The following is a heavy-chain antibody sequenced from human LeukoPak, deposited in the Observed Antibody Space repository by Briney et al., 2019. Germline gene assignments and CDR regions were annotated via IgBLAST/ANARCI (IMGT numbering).Heavy chain of an antibody. D-gene: IGHD3-10*02. CDR1: GFTFSSFE. Sequence: GGSLRLSGAASGFTFSSFERIWVRPAPGNELEGVSYTSSSGSTIYHAVSGRGSLTISRDNTKNSLYLQMNSLRAEDTAVYYCAELGITMIGGVWGKGTTVTISS. V-gene: IGHV3-48*03. J-gene: IGHJ6*04. CDR2: TSSSGSTI. CDR3: AELGITMIGGV.